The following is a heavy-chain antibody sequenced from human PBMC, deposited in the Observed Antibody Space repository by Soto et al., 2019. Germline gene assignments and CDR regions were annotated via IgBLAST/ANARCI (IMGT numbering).Heavy chain of an antibody. J-gene: IGHJ6*04. CDR2: INHSGST. D-gene: IGHD6-13*01. CDR1: GGSFSGYY. Sequence: SETLSLTCAVYGGSFSGYYGSWIRQPPGKGLEWIGEINHSGSTNYNPSLKSRVTISVDTSKNQFSLKLSSVTAADTAVYYCARMGSRGVAAAGLVWGKGTTVTVSS. V-gene: IGHV4-34*01. CDR3: ARMGSRGVAAAGLV.